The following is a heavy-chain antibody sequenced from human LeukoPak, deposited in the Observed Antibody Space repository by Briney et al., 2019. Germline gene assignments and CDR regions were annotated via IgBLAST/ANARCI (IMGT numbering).Heavy chain of an antibody. J-gene: IGHJ4*02. V-gene: IGHV1-2*02. CDR3: TRGDY. Sequence: GASVKVSCKASGYTFTGYHMHWVRQAPGQGLEWMGWINSYSGETNYAQKFQGRVTLTRDTSISTAYMELSSLRSEDTAMYYCTRGDYWGQGTLVTVSS. CDR2: INSYSGET. CDR1: GYTFTGYH.